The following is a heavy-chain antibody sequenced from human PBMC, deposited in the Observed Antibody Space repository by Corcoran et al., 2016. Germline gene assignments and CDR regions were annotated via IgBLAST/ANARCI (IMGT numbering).Heavy chain of an antibody. CDR2: IIPIFGTT. V-gene: IGHV1-69*01. D-gene: IGHD7-27*01. J-gene: IGHJ6*02. CDR3: ASSPTLGGMDV. CDR1: GGTLSSYA. Sequence: QVQLVKSGTEVKKPGSSVKVSCKASGGTLSSYAINWVRQAPGQGLEWMGGIIPIFGTTSYTQKFQGRVTITADESTSTAYMEMSSLTSEDTAVYYCASSPTLGGMDVWGQGTTITVSS.